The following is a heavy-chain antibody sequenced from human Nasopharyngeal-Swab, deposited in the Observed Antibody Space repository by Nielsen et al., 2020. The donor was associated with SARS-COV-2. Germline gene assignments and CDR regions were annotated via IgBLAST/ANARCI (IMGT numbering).Heavy chain of an antibody. D-gene: IGHD1-7*01. V-gene: IGHV4-34*01. CDR2: INHSGST. J-gene: IGHJ5*02. CDR3: ARVGVNRYNWNYKGWFDP. Sequence: WIRQPPGKGLEWIGEINHSGSTNYNPSLKSRVTISVDTSKNQFSLKLSSVTAADTTVYYCARVGVNRYNWNYKGWFDPWGQGTLVTVPS.